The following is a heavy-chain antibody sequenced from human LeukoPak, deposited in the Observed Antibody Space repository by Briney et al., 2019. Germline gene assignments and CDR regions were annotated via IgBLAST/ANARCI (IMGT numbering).Heavy chain of an antibody. D-gene: IGHD4-17*01. J-gene: IGHJ4*02. CDR1: GFTFSSYS. CDR3: ARDRLRKIFDY. CDR2: ISSSSSTI. V-gene: IGHV3-48*04. Sequence: GGSLRLSCAASGFTFSSYSMNWVRQAPGEGLEWVSYISSSSSTIYYADSVKGRFTISRDNAKNSLYLQMNSLRAEDTAVYYCARDRLRKIFDYWGQGTLVTVSS.